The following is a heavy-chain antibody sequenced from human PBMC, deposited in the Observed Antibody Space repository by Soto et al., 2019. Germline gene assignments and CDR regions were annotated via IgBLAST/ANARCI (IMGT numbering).Heavy chain of an antibody. J-gene: IGHJ5*02. CDR2: IILALGTP. V-gene: IGHV1-69*13. CDR1: GDSFTNYA. Sequence: RASVKVSCKASGDSFTNYAFTWVRQAPGQGPEWLGGIILALGTPHYSQRFQGRLTITADESSSTVYMELGSLRLDDTAVYYCGRYCTNTKCRGGYYLDLWGQGTLVTVSS. CDR3: GRYCTNTKCRGGYYLDL. D-gene: IGHD2-8*01.